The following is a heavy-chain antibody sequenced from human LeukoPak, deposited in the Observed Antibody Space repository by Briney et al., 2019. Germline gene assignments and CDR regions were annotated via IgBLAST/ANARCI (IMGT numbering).Heavy chain of an antibody. CDR2: ISSGSTI. CDR1: GFTFSSYE. V-gene: IGHV3-48*03. CDR3: ARKSIAVAGAPFDY. D-gene: IGHD6-19*01. Sequence: PGGSLRLSCAASGFTFSSYEMNWVRQAPGKGLEWVSYISSGSTIYDADASKDGFIISRDNAKNSLYLQMNSLRAEDTAVYYCARKSIAVAGAPFDYWGQGTLVTVSS. J-gene: IGHJ4*02.